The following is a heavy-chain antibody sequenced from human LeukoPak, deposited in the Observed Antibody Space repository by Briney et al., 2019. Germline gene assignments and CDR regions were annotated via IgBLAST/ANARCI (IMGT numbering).Heavy chain of an antibody. D-gene: IGHD5-12*01. Sequence: SETLSLTCAVYGGSFSGYYWSWIRQPPGKGLEWIGEINHSGSTYYNPSLKSRVTISVDTSKNQFSLKLSSVTAADTAVYYCARIRRGGYDNYWGQGTLVTVSS. J-gene: IGHJ4*02. CDR1: GGSFSGYY. CDR2: INHSGST. CDR3: ARIRRGGYDNY. V-gene: IGHV4-34*09.